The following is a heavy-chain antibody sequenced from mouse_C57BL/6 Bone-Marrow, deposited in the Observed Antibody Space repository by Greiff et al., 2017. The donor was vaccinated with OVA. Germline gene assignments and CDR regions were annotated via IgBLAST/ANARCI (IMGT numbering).Heavy chain of an antibody. Sequence: VQLQQSGPELVKPGASVKISCKASGYAFSSSWMNWVKQRPGKGLEWIGRIYPGDGDTNYNGKFKGKATLTADKSSSTAYMQLSSLTSEDSAVYFCALLRRDAMDYWGQGTSVTVSS. CDR2: IYPGDGDT. V-gene: IGHV1-82*01. J-gene: IGHJ4*01. CDR1: GYAFSSSW. D-gene: IGHD1-1*01. CDR3: ALLRRDAMDY.